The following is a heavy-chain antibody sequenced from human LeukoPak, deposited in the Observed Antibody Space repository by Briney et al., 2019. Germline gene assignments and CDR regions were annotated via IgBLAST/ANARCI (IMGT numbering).Heavy chain of an antibody. CDR3: ARRYIGAFDI. D-gene: IGHD1-14*01. Sequence: GGSLRLSCAASGFTFSSYTMHWVRQAPGKGLEYVSAISSNGGSTYYANSVKGRFTISRDNSKNTLYLQMGSLRAEDMAVYYCARRYIGAFDIWGQGTMVTVSS. CDR2: ISSNGGST. CDR1: GFTFSSYT. J-gene: IGHJ3*02. V-gene: IGHV3-64*01.